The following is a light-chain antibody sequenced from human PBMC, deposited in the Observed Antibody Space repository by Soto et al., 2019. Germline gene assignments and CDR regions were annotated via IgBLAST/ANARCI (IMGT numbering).Light chain of an antibody. Sequence: DVQMTQSPSTLSASVGDRVTITCRASQSISSWLAWYQQKPGKAPKLLIYDASSLESGVPSRFSGSGSGTEFTLTISRLQPDEFATYCCQQYNTPWTFGQGTKVEIK. CDR1: QSISSW. CDR3: QQYNTPWT. CDR2: DAS. J-gene: IGKJ1*01. V-gene: IGKV1-5*01.